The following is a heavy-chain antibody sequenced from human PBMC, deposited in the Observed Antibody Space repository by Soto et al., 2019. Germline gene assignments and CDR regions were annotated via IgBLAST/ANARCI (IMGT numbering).Heavy chain of an antibody. D-gene: IGHD2-8*01. Sequence: PGGSLRLSCAASGFTFSSYSMNWVRQAPGKGLEWVSSISSSSSYIYYADSVKGRFTISRDNAKNSLYLQMNSLRAEDTAVYYCARVIGYCTNGVCSWSSWSSYYYYYGMDVWGQGTTVTVSS. V-gene: IGHV3-21*01. CDR2: ISSSSSYI. CDR1: GFTFSSYS. J-gene: IGHJ6*02. CDR3: ARVIGYCTNGVCSWSSWSSYYYYYGMDV.